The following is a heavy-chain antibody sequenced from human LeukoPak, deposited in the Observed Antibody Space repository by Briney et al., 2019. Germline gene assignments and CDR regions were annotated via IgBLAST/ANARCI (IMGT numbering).Heavy chain of an antibody. Sequence: SETLSLTCTVSGGSISSYYWSWIRQPPGKGLEWIGYIYYSGSTNYNPSLKSRVTISVDTSKNQFSLKLSSVTAADTAVYYCARGIAVAGADYWGQGTLVTVSS. CDR2: IYYSGST. V-gene: IGHV4-59*01. CDR1: GGSISSYY. J-gene: IGHJ4*02. D-gene: IGHD6-19*01. CDR3: ARGIAVAGADY.